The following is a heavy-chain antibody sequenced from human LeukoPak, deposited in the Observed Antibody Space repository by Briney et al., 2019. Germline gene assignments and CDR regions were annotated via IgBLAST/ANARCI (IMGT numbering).Heavy chain of an antibody. V-gene: IGHV4-39*01. CDR1: GGSITTSNYH. CDR3: ARHIAVAGYFDF. D-gene: IGHD6-19*01. CDR2: IYYSGNA. Sequence: PSETLSLTCTVSGGSITTSNYHWGWIRQTPRKGLEWIGSIYYSGNAYYNPSLESRLTVSVDRSKNQFSLKLSSVTAADTAVYYCARHIAVAGYFDFWGQGTLVTVSS. J-gene: IGHJ4*02.